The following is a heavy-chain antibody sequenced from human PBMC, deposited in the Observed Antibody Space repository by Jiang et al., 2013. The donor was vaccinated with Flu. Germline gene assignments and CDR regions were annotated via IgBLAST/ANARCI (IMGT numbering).Heavy chain of an antibody. V-gene: IGHV3-23*01. CDR1: GFTFISYA. CDR3: AKVPQFARIRHFDY. J-gene: IGHJ4*02. D-gene: IGHD1-14*01. Sequence: VQLLESGGGLVQPGGSLRLSCAASGFTFISYAMSWVRQAPGKGLEWVSSISGDGGDTYYAASVKGRFTISRDNSKNTLYLQMSSLKAEDTAVFYCAKVPQFARIRHFDYWGQGRPGHRLF. CDR2: ISGDGGDT.